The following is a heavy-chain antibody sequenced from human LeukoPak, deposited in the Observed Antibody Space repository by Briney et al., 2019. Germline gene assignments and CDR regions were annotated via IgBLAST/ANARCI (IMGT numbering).Heavy chain of an antibody. J-gene: IGHJ5*02. CDR3: ARTYDFWSGAFYNWFDP. V-gene: IGHV1-18*01. Sequence: GASVKVSCKASGYTFTSYGISWVRQAPGQGLEWMGWISAYNGNTNYAQKLQGRATMTTDTSTSTAYMELRSLRSDGTAVYYCARTYDFWSGAFYNWFDPWGQGTLVTVSS. CDR1: GYTFTSYG. CDR2: ISAYNGNT. D-gene: IGHD3-3*01.